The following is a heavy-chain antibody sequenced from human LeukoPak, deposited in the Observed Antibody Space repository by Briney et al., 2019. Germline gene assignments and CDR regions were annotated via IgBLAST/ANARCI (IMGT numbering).Heavy chain of an antibody. CDR3: ARKGSGALDT. CDR1: GFTFGTYA. J-gene: IGHJ3*02. CDR2: ISDFGVYT. V-gene: IGHV3-23*01. D-gene: IGHD1-26*01. Sequence: PGGSLRLSCAPSGFTFGTYAMSRVRQAPGKGLEWVADISDFGVYTNYLGSVKGRFTISRDNSKNMLYLQMNSLRAEDTALYYCARKGSGALDTWGQGTVVTVSS.